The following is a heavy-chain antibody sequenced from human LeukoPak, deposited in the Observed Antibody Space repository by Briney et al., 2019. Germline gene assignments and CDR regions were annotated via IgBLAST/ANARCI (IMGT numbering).Heavy chain of an antibody. Sequence: SETLSLTCTVSSGSISTSSYCWGWIRQPPGKGLEWIGSISYSGTTYYNPSLKSRVTKSVDTSNNQFSLRLTSVTAADTAVYFCARHPSSAWHADYWGHGTLVTVSS. CDR3: ARHPSSAWHADY. CDR2: ISYSGTT. D-gene: IGHD6-25*01. CDR1: SGSISTSSYC. V-gene: IGHV4-39*01. J-gene: IGHJ4*01.